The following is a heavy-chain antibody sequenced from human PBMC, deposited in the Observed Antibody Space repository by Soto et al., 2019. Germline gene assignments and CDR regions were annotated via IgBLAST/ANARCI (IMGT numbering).Heavy chain of an antibody. CDR2: ISSSSSYT. CDR3: ARGLGYCSSASCYIWFDF. J-gene: IGHJ4*02. Sequence: GGSLRLSCAASGFTFSDYYMSWIRQAPGKGLEWVSYISSSSSYTNYADSVKGRFTISRDNAKNSLYLQMNSLRAEDTAVYYCARGLGYCSSASCYIWFDFWGQGTLVTVSS. D-gene: IGHD2-2*02. V-gene: IGHV3-11*05. CDR1: GFTFSDYY.